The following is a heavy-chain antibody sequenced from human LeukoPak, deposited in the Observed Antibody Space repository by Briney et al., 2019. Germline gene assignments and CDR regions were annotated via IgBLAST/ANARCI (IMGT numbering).Heavy chain of an antibody. CDR1: GFTFSSYA. D-gene: IGHD4-17*01. CDR2: ISGSGGST. J-gene: IGHJ4*02. CDR3: AKELFGDPTRGDY. Sequence: GGSPRLSCAASGFTFSSYAMSWVRQAPGKGLEWVSAISGSGGSTYHADSVKGRFTISRDNSKNTLYLQMNSLRAEDTAVYYCAKELFGDPTRGDYWGQGTLVTVSS. V-gene: IGHV3-23*01.